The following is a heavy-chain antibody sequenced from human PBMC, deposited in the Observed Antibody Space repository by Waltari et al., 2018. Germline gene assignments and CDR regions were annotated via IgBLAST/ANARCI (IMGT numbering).Heavy chain of an antibody. D-gene: IGHD3-16*01. V-gene: IGHV1-69*01. CDR3: ARDLGGSGDAFDI. Sequence: TFSSYAISWVRQAPGQGLGWMGGIIPIFGTANYAQKFQGRVTITADESTSTAYMELSSLRSEDTAVYYCARDLGGSGDAFDIWGQGTMVTVSS. J-gene: IGHJ3*02. CDR2: IIPIFGTA. CDR1: TFSSYA.